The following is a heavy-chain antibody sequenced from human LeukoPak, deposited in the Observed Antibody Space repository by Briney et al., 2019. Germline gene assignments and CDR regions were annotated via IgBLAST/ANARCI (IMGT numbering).Heavy chain of an antibody. CDR2: LYYSGNT. CDR1: GGSINSSDSY. D-gene: IGHD6-13*01. Sequence: TSETLSLTCTVSGGSINSSDSYWGWIRQPPGKGLEWIGSLYYSGNTYYNPSLQSRLTISVDTSKNQFSLKLSSVTAADTAVYYCARTRSSTWHLLDYWGQGTLVTVSS. V-gene: IGHV4-39*07. CDR3: ARTRSSTWHLLDY. J-gene: IGHJ4*02.